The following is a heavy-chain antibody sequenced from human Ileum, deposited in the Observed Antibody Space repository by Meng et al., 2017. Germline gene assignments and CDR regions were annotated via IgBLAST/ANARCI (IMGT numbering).Heavy chain of an antibody. CDR1: GGSFISHY. CDR2: INHSAGT. Sequence: SQTLSLTCAVSGGSFISHYWSWIRQPPGKGLEWIGEINHSAGTKYSPSLMSRVTISSDTSKNQFSLKLTSVTAADTAVYYCAKNNWFDPWGQGTLVTVSS. V-gene: IGHV4-34*01. CDR3: AKNNWFDP. J-gene: IGHJ5*02.